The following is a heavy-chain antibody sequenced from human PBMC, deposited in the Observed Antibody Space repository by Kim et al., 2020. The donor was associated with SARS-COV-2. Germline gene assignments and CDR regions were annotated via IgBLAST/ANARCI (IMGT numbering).Heavy chain of an antibody. V-gene: IGHV3-30*01. J-gene: IGHJ6*02. Sequence: SVKGRLRISRDKSKNTLYLQMNSLRAEDTAVYYCAREGIAALGYYYGMDVWGQGATATVSS. CDR3: AREGIAALGYYYGMDV. D-gene: IGHD6-13*01.